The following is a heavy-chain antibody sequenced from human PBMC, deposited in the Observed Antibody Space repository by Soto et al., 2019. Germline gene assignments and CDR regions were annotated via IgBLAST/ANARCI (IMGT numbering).Heavy chain of an antibody. J-gene: IGHJ4*02. V-gene: IGHV1-46*01. Sequence: SVKVSCKASGYTFTSYYMHWVRQAPGQGLEWMGIINPSGGSTSYAQKFQGRVTMTRDTSTSTVYMELSSLRSEDTAVYYCARDPTYYYDSSGPMFDYWGQGTLVTVSS. CDR1: GYTFTSYY. CDR3: ARDPTYYYDSSGPMFDY. CDR2: INPSGGST. D-gene: IGHD3-22*01.